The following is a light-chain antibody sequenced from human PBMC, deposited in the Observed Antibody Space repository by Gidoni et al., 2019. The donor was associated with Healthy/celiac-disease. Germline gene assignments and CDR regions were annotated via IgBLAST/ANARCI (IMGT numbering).Light chain of an antibody. V-gene: IGLV2-8*01. J-gene: IGLJ1*01. Sequence: SARPQPPSAPGSPAQSVTNSCTGTSSDVGGYNYVSWYQQHPGKAPKLMIYEVSKRPSGVPDRFSGSKSGNTASLTVSGLQAEDEADYYCSSYAGSNPYVFGTGTKVTVL. CDR2: EVS. CDR1: SSDVGGYNY. CDR3: SSYAGSNPYV.